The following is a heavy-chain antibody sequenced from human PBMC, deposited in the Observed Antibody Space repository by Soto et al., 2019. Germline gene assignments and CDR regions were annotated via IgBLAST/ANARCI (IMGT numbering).Heavy chain of an antibody. Sequence: PGGSLRLSCAASGFPFSSYAMNWVRQAPGKGLEWVSTISKSGDTTYNADSVKGRFTVSRDNSKNTLYLQMNSLRAEDTAVYYCAKVEYYDFWSGYYYYYGLDAWGQGTTVTVSS. D-gene: IGHD3-3*01. CDR2: ISKSGDTT. CDR1: GFPFSSYA. J-gene: IGHJ6*02. CDR3: AKVEYYDFWSGYYYYYGLDA. V-gene: IGHV3-23*01.